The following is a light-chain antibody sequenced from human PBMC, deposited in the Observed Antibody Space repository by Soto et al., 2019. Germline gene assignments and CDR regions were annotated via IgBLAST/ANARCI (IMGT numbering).Light chain of an antibody. CDR1: QSVSSN. CDR2: GAN. V-gene: IGKV3-15*01. J-gene: IGKJ4*01. Sequence: EKALTQSPVTLSLSPWERATLSCRASQSVSSNLACYQQRPGQAPRLLIYGANTRASGVPDRFSGSGYGTEFILTISSLQSEDSAVYYCQQYDVWPALTFGGGTKVDIK. CDR3: QQYDVWPALT.